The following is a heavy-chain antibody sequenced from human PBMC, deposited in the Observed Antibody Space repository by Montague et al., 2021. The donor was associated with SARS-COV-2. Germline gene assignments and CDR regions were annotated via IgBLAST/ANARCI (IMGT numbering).Heavy chain of an antibody. J-gene: IGHJ6*02. D-gene: IGHD3-9*01. CDR3: ASQDYDTLTGFRYHYYGMDI. V-gene: IGHV3-23*03. CDR1: GVNFRSYV. CDR2: IYSDESHT. Sequence: SLSLSLSASGVNFRSYVMSWVRQVPGKGLEWVSGIYSDESHTNYADSVKGRFTISRDNSKNMVYLEMSHLRAEDTAVYYCASQDYDTLTGFRYHYYGMDIWGQGTTVTVSS.